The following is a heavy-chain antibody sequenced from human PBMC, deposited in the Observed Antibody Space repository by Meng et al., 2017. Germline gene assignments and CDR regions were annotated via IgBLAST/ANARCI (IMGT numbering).Heavy chain of an antibody. CDR3: ARNRYDRSTHVFDP. D-gene: IGHD3-22*01. Sequence: QVQLQQWGAGLLKPSETLSLTCTVYGGSFSGHYWSWIRQAPGEGPEWIGEVSDGGYNKYNPALKSRVTVSGDTSKNEVSLKLISVTAADTAVYYCARNRYDRSTHVFDPWGQGTLVTVSS. V-gene: IGHV4-34*01. CDR1: GGSFSGHY. J-gene: IGHJ5*02. CDR2: VSDGGYN.